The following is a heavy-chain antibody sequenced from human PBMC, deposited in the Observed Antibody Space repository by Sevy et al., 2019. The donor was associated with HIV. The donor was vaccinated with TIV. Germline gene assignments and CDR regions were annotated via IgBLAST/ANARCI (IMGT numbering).Heavy chain of an antibody. CDR2: ISGRGGST. J-gene: IGHJ4*02. CDR3: AKGGYSGNPYSRYFDH. D-gene: IGHD2-21*01. V-gene: IGHV3-23*01. Sequence: GGSLRLSCAASGFTFSSYAMSWVRQAPGKGLEWVSAISGRGGSTYYADSVKGRFTISRDNSKNTLYLQMNSLRAEDTAVYYCAKGGYSGNPYSRYFDHWGQGTLVTVSS. CDR1: GFTFSSYA.